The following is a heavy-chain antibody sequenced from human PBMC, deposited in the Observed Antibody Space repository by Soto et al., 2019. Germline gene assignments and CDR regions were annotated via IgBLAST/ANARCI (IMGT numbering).Heavy chain of an antibody. CDR3: AREDSIIIPAVSDF. J-gene: IGHJ4*02. Sequence: GGSLRLSCEVSGFNFKNYGINWVRQAPGKGLEWVSSVSKSDYTYYSDSVKGRFTISRDNAKNSVSLQMNTLRAEDTAVYYCAREDSIIIPAVSDFWGQGTLVTV. CDR2: VSKSDYT. D-gene: IGHD2-2*01. V-gene: IGHV3-21*01. CDR1: GFNFKNYG.